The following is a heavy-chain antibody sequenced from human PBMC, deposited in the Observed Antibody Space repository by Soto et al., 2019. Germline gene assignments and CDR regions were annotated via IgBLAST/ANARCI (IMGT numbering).Heavy chain of an antibody. Sequence: VASVKVSCKASGYTFTSYDINWVRQATGQGLEWMGWMNPNSGNTGYAQKFQGRVTMTRNTSISTAYMELSSLRSEDTAVYYCARGLPYSSSSDYWGQGTLVTVSS. CDR2: MNPNSGNT. CDR3: ARGLPYSSSSDY. V-gene: IGHV1-8*01. J-gene: IGHJ4*02. D-gene: IGHD6-6*01. CDR1: GYTFTSYD.